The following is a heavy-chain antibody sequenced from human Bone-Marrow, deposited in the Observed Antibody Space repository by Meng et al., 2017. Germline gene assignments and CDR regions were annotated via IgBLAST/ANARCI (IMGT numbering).Heavy chain of an antibody. V-gene: IGHV1-69*01. Sequence: QGQAVRSGAEVKTPGCSGKVSCKASGGTFSSYAISGVRQAPGQWLEWMGGIIPIFGTANYAQKFQGRVTITADESTSTAYMELSSLRSEDTAVYYCARDRYYYDSSGYRFDYWGQGTLVTVSS. J-gene: IGHJ4*02. CDR2: IIPIFGTA. CDR1: GGTFSSYA. D-gene: IGHD3-22*01. CDR3: ARDRYYYDSSGYRFDY.